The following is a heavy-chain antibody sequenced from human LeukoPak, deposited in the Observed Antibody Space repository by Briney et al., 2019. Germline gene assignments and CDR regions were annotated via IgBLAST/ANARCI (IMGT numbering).Heavy chain of an antibody. D-gene: IGHD5-18*01. J-gene: IGHJ4*02. CDR1: GGSISRSSYY. CDR2: MYYSGNT. V-gene: IGHV4-39*07. CDR3: ARARADTAMVLFDY. Sequence: SETLSLTCTVSGGSISRSSYYWGWIRQPPGKGLEWIGSMYYSGNTYYNPSLKSRVTISLDTSKNQFSLKLSSVTAADTAVFYCARARADTAMVLFDYWGQGTLVTVSS.